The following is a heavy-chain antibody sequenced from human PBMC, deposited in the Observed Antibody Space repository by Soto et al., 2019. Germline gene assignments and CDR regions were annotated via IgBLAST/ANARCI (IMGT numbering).Heavy chain of an antibody. D-gene: IGHD2-15*01. CDR2: ISGSGGST. CDR1: GFTFENNA. Sequence: GGSLRLSCVASGFTFENNATSWVRQAPGKGLEWVSAISGSGGSTYYADSVKGRFTISRDNSKNTLYLQINSLRAEDTAVYYCAKDAFDCCGGSCFHGGFDYWGQGTLVTVSS. V-gene: IGHV3-23*01. J-gene: IGHJ4*02. CDR3: AKDAFDCCGGSCFHGGFDY.